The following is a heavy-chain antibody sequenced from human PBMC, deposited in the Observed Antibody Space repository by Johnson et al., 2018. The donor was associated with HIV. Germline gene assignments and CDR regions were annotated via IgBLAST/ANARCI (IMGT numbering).Heavy chain of an antibody. J-gene: IGHJ3*02. CDR2: ISYDGSNK. CDR3: ARARSSSWYDGAFDI. Sequence: QVQLVESGGGVVQPGRSLRLSCAASGFTFSSYAMHWVRQAPGKGLEWVAVISYDGSNKYYADSVKGRFTISRDNFKNTLYLQMGSLRAEDMAVYYCARARSSSWYDGAFDIWGQGTMVTFSS. V-gene: IGHV3-30*14. CDR1: GFTFSSYA. D-gene: IGHD6-13*01.